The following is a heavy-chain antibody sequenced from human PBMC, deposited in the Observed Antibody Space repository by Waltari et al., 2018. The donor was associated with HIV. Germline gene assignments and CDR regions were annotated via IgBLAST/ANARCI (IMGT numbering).Heavy chain of an antibody. Sequence: QVQLVESGGGVVQPGGSLRLSCAASGFTFSSYGMHWVRQAPGKGLEWVAFIRYDGSNKYYADSVKGRFTISRDNSKNTLYLQMNSLRAEDTAVYYCAKDAPYRYSGSVDAFDIWGQGTMVTVSS. CDR3: AKDAPYRYSGSVDAFDI. CDR1: GFTFSSYG. D-gene: IGHD1-26*01. J-gene: IGHJ3*02. CDR2: IRYDGSNK. V-gene: IGHV3-30*02.